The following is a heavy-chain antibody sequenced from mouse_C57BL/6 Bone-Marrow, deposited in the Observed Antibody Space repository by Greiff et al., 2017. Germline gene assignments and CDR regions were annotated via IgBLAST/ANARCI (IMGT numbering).Heavy chain of an antibody. CDR3: ARHEGLITTVAHYFDY. CDR2: FYPGSGSI. D-gene: IGHD1-1*01. J-gene: IGHJ2*01. V-gene: IGHV1-62-2*01. Sequence: QVHVKQSGAELVKPGASVKLSCKASGYTFTEYTIHWVKQRSGQGLEWIGWFYPGSGSIKYNEKFKDKATLTADKSSSTVYMELSRLTSEDSAVYFCARHEGLITTVAHYFDYWGQGTTLTVSS. CDR1: GYTFTEYT.